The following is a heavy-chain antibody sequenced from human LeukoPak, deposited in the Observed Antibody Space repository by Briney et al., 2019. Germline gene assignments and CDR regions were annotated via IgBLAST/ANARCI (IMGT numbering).Heavy chain of an antibody. CDR3: ARDLLYCSSTSCYLLDP. CDR2: VNPNSGDT. J-gene: IGHJ5*02. V-gene: IGHV1-2*02. D-gene: IGHD2-2*01. Sequence: ASVKVSCKASGYTFTGYYLHWVRQAPGQGLEWMGCVNPNSGDTNYAQKFQGRVTMTRDTSISTAYMELSRLRSDDTAVYYCARDLLYCSSTSCYLLDPWGQGTLVTVSS. CDR1: GYTFTGYY.